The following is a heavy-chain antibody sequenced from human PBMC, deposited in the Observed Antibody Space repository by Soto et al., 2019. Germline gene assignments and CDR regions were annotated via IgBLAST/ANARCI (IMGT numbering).Heavy chain of an antibody. CDR2: ISTYNGDT. D-gene: IGHD1-26*01. CDR1: GYTFSRSG. CDR3: ARSGSVPYYYYGLDV. V-gene: IGHV1-18*01. Sequence: VQLVQSGAEVKKHGASVKVSCKASGYTFSRSGISWVRQAPGQGLEWMGWISTYNGDTNYAQKVQGRVTMTTDTSTSTAFMELMSLRSDDTAVYYCARSGSVPYYYYGLDVWGQGTTVTVSS. J-gene: IGHJ6*02.